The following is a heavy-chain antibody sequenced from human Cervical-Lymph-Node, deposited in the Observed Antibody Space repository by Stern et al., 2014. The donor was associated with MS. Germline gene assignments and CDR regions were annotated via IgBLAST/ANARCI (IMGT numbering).Heavy chain of an antibody. CDR2: IYYSGST. CDR3: ARGRDSYKSHFDY. D-gene: IGHD5-24*01. V-gene: IGHV4-31*03. CDR1: GGSISSGGYY. Sequence: VQLVESGPGLVKPSQTLSLTCTVSGGSISSGGYYWSWIRPHPGKGLAWIGYIYYSGSTSYNPSLKSRDHLSLATSKNPISPKMSSVTAAYTAVYYCARGRDSYKSHFDYWGQGTLVTVSS. J-gene: IGHJ4*02.